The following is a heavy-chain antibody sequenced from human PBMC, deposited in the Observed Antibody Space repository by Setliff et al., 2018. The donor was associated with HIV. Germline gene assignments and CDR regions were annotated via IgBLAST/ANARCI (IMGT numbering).Heavy chain of an antibody. J-gene: IGHJ2*01. V-gene: IGHV4-34*01. CDR2: INHSGST. D-gene: IGHD1-26*01. Sequence: PSETLSLTCAVSGGSFSVYYWSWIRQPPGKGLEWIGEINHSGSTNYNPSLKSRITISVDTSKDQFSLKLSSVTAADTAVYYCARAAYSGTYLWEPATDLWGRGTLVTVSS. CDR3: ARAAYSGTYLWEPATDL. CDR1: GGSFSVYY.